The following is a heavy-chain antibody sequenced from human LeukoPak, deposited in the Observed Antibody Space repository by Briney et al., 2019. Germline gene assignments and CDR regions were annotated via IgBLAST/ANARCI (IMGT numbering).Heavy chain of an antibody. D-gene: IGHD2-21*02. CDR1: GFTFSSYW. Sequence: PGGSLRLSCVVSGFTFSSYWMHWVRQAPGKGLVWVSRIKSDGSSTSYADSVEGRFSISRDNAKKTLYLQMNSLRAEDTAVYYCARDPVYCGGDCYYDAFDIWGQGTMVTVSS. J-gene: IGHJ3*02. CDR3: ARDPVYCGGDCYYDAFDI. CDR2: IKSDGSST. V-gene: IGHV3-74*01.